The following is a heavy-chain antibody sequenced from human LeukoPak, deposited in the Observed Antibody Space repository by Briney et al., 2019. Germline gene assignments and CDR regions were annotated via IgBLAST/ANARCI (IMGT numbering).Heavy chain of an antibody. CDR3: ARDLTPHRVRWSRYFQH. D-gene: IGHD4-23*01. V-gene: IGHV4-34*01. J-gene: IGHJ1*01. CDR2: INHSGST. Sequence: SETLSLTCAVYGGSFSGYYWSWIRQPPGKGLEWIGEINHSGSTNYNPSLKSRVTISVDTSKNQFSLKLSSVTAADTAVYYRARDLTPHRVRWSRYFQHWGQGTLVTVSS. CDR1: GGSFSGYY.